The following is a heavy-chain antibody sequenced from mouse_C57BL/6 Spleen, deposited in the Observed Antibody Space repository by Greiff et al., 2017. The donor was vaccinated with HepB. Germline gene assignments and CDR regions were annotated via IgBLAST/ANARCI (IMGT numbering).Heavy chain of an antibody. CDR1: GYAFSSYW. J-gene: IGHJ1*03. V-gene: IGHV1-80*01. CDR2: IYPGDGDA. Sequence: QVQLKESGAELVKPGASVKISCKASGYAFSSYWMNWVKQRPGKGLEWIGQIYPGDGDANYNGKFKGKATLTADKSSSTAYMQLSSLTPEDDAVYVCAGDSHGYFDVWGTGTTVTVSS. CDR3: AGDSHGYFDV.